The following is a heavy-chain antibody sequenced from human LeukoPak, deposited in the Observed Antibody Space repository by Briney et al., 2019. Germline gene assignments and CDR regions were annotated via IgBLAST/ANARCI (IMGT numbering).Heavy chain of an antibody. CDR1: GYTFTNYA. Sequence: ASVKVSCKASGYTFTNYAVHWVRQAPGQRLEWMGWINVGNVHTRYSQKFQDRVTISRDTSASTAYMELSSLRSEDTAVYYCARQRTIFGVVSPRLDYMDVWGKGTTVTVSS. CDR2: INVGNVHT. D-gene: IGHD3-3*01. V-gene: IGHV1-3*01. CDR3: ARQRTIFGVVSPRLDYMDV. J-gene: IGHJ6*03.